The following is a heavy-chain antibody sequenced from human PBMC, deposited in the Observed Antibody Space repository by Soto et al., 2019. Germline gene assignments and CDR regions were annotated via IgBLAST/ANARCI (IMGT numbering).Heavy chain of an antibody. J-gene: IGHJ4*02. V-gene: IGHV1-69*01. CDR2: IIPIFGTA. CDR3: ARGWGYDSTDYYYAY. CDR1: GGSFNRHT. Sequence: VQLVQSGAEVRKPGSSVRVSCKASGGSFNRHTISWVRQAPGQGLEWMGGIIPIFGTANHAQKFQGRVTIIADESTSTVYMELSSLRSDDTAIYDCARGWGYDSTDYYYAYWGQGTLVIVSS. D-gene: IGHD3-22*01.